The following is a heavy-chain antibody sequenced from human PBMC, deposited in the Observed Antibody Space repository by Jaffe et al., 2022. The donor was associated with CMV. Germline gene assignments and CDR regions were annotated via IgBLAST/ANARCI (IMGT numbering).Heavy chain of an antibody. Sequence: QVQLQQWGAGLLKPSETLSLTCAVYGGSFSGYYWSWIRQPPGKGLEWIGEINHSGSTNYNPSLKSRVTISVDTSKNQFSLKLSSVTAADTAVYYCARGPNWGCLDYWGQGTLVTVSS. CDR1: GGSFSGYY. CDR3: ARGPNWGCLDY. J-gene: IGHJ4*02. D-gene: IGHD7-27*01. V-gene: IGHV4-34*01. CDR2: INHSGST.